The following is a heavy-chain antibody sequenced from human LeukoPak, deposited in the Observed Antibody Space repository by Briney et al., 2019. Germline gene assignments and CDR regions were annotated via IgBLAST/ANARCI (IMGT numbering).Heavy chain of an antibody. CDR1: GYTFTDYD. J-gene: IGHJ5*02. CDR3: ARERGQQVRFDP. D-gene: IGHD6-13*01. CDR2: INPNNGGT. Sequence: GASVKVSCKASGYTFTDYDMHWVRQAPGQGLEWMGWINPNNGGTNYAQKSQGRVTMTRDTSISTAYMELSRLRPDDTAVYYCARERGQQVRFDPWGQGALVTVSS. V-gene: IGHV1-2*02.